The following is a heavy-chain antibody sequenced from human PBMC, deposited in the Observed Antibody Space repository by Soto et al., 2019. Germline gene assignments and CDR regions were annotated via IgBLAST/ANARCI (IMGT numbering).Heavy chain of an antibody. D-gene: IGHD2-2*01. CDR1: GFTVSYNY. V-gene: IGHV3-66*01. Sequence: EVQLVESGGGLVQSGGSLRLSCAASGFTVSYNYMSWVRQAPGKGLEWVSVIYRGGDTYYADSVKGRFTISRDNSKNTLYLQMSSLRAEDTAVYYCAKEEGGCSSTSCNLYYYYYMDVWGKGTTVTVSS. J-gene: IGHJ6*03. CDR3: AKEEGGCSSTSCNLYYYYYMDV. CDR2: IYRGGDT.